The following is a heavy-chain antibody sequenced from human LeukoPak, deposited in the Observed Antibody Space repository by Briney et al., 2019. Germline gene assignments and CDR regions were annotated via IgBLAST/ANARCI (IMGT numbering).Heavy chain of an antibody. CDR3: ARRSIVGATAGGQYNWFDP. CDR2: IYPGDSDT. D-gene: IGHD1-26*01. J-gene: IGHJ5*02. Sequence: GESLKISCKGSGYSFTGYWIGWVRQMPGKGLEWMGIIYPGDSDTRYSPSFQGQVTISADKSISTAYLQWSSLKASDTATYYCARRSIVGATAGGQYNWFDPWGQGTLVTVSS. CDR1: GYSFTGYW. V-gene: IGHV5-51*01.